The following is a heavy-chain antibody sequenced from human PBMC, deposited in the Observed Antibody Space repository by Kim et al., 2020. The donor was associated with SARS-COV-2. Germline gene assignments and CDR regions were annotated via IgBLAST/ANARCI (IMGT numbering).Heavy chain of an antibody. J-gene: IGHJ4*02. Sequence: AQKFQGRVTMTRDTSTSTVYMELSSLRSEDTAVYYCASPSYDSSGQPLDYWGQGTLVTVSS. CDR3: ASPSYDSSGQPLDY. V-gene: IGHV1-46*01. D-gene: IGHD3-22*01.